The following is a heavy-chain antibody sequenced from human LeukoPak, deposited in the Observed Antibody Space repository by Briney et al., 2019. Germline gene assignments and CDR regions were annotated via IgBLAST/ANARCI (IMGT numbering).Heavy chain of an antibody. D-gene: IGHD4-17*01. CDR1: GYTFTSYD. V-gene: IGHV1-69*13. Sequence: SVKVSCKASGYTFTSYDINWVRQAPGQGLEWMGGIIPIFGTANYAQKFQGRVTITADESTSTAYMKLSSLRSEDTAVYYCARVTTVTLYYYMDVWGKGTTVTVSS. CDR3: ARVTTVTLYYYMDV. CDR2: IIPIFGTA. J-gene: IGHJ6*03.